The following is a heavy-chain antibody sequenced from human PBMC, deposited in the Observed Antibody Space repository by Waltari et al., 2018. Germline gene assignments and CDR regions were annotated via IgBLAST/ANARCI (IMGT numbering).Heavy chain of an antibody. CDR1: GYSISSGYY. Sequence: QVQLQESGPGLVKPSETLSLTCAVSGYSISSGYYWGWIRQPPGKGLEWIGSIYHSGTTDYNPSLKSRVTISVDTSKNQFSLKLSSVTAADTAVYYCARPTTARYDSSGYYPGPRGFDYWGQGTLVTVSS. D-gene: IGHD3-22*01. CDR2: IYHSGTT. V-gene: IGHV4-38-2*01. CDR3: ARPTTARYDSSGYYPGPRGFDY. J-gene: IGHJ4*02.